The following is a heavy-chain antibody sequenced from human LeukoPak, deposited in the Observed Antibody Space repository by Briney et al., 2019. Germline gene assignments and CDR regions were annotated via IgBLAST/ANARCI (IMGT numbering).Heavy chain of an antibody. CDR2: IAYDGSNK. J-gene: IGHJ4*02. CDR1: GFTFSSYA. CDR3: ARSLIDMTTVTPFDY. D-gene: IGHD4-17*01. V-gene: IGHV3-30-3*01. Sequence: GGSLRLSCAASGFTFSSYAVHWVRQAPGKGLEWVAVIAYDGSNKYHADSVKGRFTISRDNSKNTLYLQMNSLRAEDTAVYYCARSLIDMTTVTPFDYWGQGTLVTVSP.